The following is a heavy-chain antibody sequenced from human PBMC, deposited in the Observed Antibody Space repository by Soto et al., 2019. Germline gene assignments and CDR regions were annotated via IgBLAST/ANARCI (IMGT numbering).Heavy chain of an antibody. CDR3: ATMNGYFEY. CDR2: ITATGDRT. D-gene: IGHD3-22*01. Sequence: GGSLRLSCADSGFRFSSYSMSWVRQTPGKGLEWVAAITATGDRTYYADSVTGRFTISRDNSKKTHYLQMTSLRAEDTAMYYCATMNGYFEYWGEGTPVPVSP. V-gene: IGHV3-23*01. J-gene: IGHJ4*02. CDR1: GFRFSSYS.